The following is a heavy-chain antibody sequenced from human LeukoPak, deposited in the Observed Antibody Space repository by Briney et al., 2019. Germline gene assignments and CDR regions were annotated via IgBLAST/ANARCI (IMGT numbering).Heavy chain of an antibody. CDR1: AFTFSSYW. V-gene: IGHV3-7*03. CDR3: ATDYNGSGKPMFDY. CDR2: IKDDGSEK. Sequence: TGGSLRLSCAGSAFTFSSYWMRWVRQAPGKGREWVANIKDDGSEKYYLDSVKGRFTISRDNAKNSLYLQMNSLRVEDTAVYYCATDYNGSGKPMFDYWGQGTLVTVSS. D-gene: IGHD3-10*01. J-gene: IGHJ4*02.